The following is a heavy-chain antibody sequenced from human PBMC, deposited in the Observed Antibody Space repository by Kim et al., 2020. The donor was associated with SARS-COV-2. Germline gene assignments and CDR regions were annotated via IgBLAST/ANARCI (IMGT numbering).Heavy chain of an antibody. D-gene: IGHD3-10*01. V-gene: IGHV4-34*01. J-gene: IGHJ6*02. CDR2: INHSGST. CDR1: GGSFSDYY. CDR3: ARGRRVFLWFGKSYYYYGMDV. Sequence: SETLSLTCAVYGGSFSDYYWSWIRQPPGKGLEWIGEINHSGSTNYNPSLKSRVTISVDTSKNQFSLKLSSVTAADTAVYYCARGRRVFLWFGKSYYYYGMDVWGQGTTVAVSS.